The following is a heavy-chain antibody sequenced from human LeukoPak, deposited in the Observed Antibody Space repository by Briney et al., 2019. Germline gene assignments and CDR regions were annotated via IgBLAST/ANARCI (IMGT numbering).Heavy chain of an antibody. V-gene: IGHV1-69*13. CDR1: GGTFSSYA. D-gene: IGHD2-2*02. Sequence: SVKVSCKASGGTFSSYAISWVRQAPGQGLEWMGGIIPIFGTANYAQKFQGRVTITADESTNTAYMELSSLRSEDTAVYYCATPRYTRPYYYYMDVWGKGTTVTVSS. J-gene: IGHJ6*03. CDR2: IIPIFGTA. CDR3: ATPRYTRPYYYYMDV.